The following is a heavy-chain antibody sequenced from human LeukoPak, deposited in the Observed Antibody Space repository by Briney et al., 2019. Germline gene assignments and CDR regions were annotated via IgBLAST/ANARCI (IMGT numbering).Heavy chain of an antibody. D-gene: IGHD3-10*01. J-gene: IGHJ4*02. CDR2: IIPIFGTA. CDR1: GGTFSSYA. V-gene: IGHV1-69*13. CDR3: ARDYYGSGSYYKPFDY. Sequence: ASAKVSCKASGGTFSSYAISWVRQAPGQGLEWMGGIIPIFGTANYAQKFQGRVTITADESTSTAYMELGSLRSEDTAVYYCARDYYGSGSYYKPFDYWGQGTLVTVSS.